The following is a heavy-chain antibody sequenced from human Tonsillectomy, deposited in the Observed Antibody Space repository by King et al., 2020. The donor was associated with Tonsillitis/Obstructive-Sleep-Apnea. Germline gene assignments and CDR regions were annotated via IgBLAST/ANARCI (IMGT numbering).Heavy chain of an antibody. V-gene: IGHV3-9*01. J-gene: IGHJ5*01. CDR3: AKARYYDWWSGYQTNWFDS. CDR1: GFTFDDYA. CDR2: ISWNSGTI. Sequence: VQLVESGGRLVQPGRSLRLSCAASGFTFDDYAMHWVRQVPGRGLEWVSGISWNSGTIDYADSVRGRFPISRDNAKNSLHLQMNSLRAEDTALDYCAKARYYDWWSGYQTNWFDSWGQGTLVTVSS. D-gene: IGHD3-3*01.